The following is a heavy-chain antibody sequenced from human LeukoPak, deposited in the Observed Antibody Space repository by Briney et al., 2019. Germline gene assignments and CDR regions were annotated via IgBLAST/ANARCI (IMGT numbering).Heavy chain of an antibody. D-gene: IGHD4-17*01. Sequence: ASVKLSYKACGYTFTSYCISGVRRASGQAREWMGWISAYNGNTNYAQKLQGRVTMTTDTSTSTAYMELRSLRSDDTAVYYCARDYGDYVPLDYWGQGTLVTVSS. CDR2: ISAYNGNT. CDR3: ARDYGDYVPLDY. J-gene: IGHJ4*02. CDR1: GYTFTSYC. V-gene: IGHV1-18*04.